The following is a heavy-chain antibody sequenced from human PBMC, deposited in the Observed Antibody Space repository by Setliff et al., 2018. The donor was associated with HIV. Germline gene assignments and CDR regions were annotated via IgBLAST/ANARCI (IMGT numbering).Heavy chain of an antibody. V-gene: IGHV4-4*08. CDR3: TGDYNSGSHRFDY. CDR1: GGSISSYY. CDR2: IYPIGSPDYPSGNT. J-gene: IGHJ4*02. Sequence: NPSETLSLTCTVSGGSISSYYWSWIRQSPRKGLEWIGYIYPIGSPDYPSGNTVYNPSFRSRVTLSLDTSKNQFSLKLTSVTAADAAVYYCTGDYNSGSHRFDYWGQGTPVTVS. D-gene: IGHD3-10*01.